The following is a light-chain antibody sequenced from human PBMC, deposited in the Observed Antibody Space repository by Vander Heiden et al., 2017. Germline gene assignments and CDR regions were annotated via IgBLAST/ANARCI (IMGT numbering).Light chain of an antibody. Sequence: EIVLTQSPATLSLSLGERATLSCRASQSVSGYFAWYQQKSCQAPRLLIYDASNRATGIPARFSGSESRTDFTLTISSLEPEDFAVYYCQQRRRWPPYTFGQGTKREI. CDR3: QQRRRWPPYT. CDR2: DAS. CDR1: QSVSGY. J-gene: IGKJ2*01. V-gene: IGKV3-11*01.